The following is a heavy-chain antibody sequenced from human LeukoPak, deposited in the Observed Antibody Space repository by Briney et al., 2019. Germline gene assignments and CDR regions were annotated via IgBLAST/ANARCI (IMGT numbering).Heavy chain of an antibody. J-gene: IGHJ4*02. D-gene: IGHD3-10*01. Sequence: GGSLRLSCAASGFTFSSYGMHWVRQAPGKGLEWVAVIWYDGSNKYYADSVKGRFTISRDNSKNTLYLQMNSLRPEDTAMYYCAKDGSGEWELLEPNYFDYWGQGTLVTVSS. CDR2: IWYDGSNK. V-gene: IGHV3-30*02. CDR1: GFTFSSYG. CDR3: AKDGSGEWELLEPNYFDY.